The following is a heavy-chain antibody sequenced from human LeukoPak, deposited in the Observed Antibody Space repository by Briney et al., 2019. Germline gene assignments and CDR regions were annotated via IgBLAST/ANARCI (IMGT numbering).Heavy chain of an antibody. CDR1: GGSISSSSYY. V-gene: IGHV4-39*07. D-gene: IGHD3-10*01. CDR2: IYYSGST. J-gene: IGHJ4*02. CDR3: ARMVRGDRYFDY. Sequence: SETLSLTCTVSGGSISSSSYYWRWIRQPPGKGLEWIGSIYYSGSTYYNPSLKSRVTISVDTSKNQFSLKLSSVTAADTAVYYCARMVRGDRYFDYWGQGTLVTVSS.